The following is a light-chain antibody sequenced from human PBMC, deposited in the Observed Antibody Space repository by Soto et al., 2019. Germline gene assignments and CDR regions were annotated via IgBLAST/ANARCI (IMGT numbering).Light chain of an antibody. J-gene: IGLJ2*01. CDR3: QSYDSSLRVV. V-gene: IGLV1-40*01. CDR2: GNS. CDR1: SSNIGAGYD. Sequence: QPVLTQPPSVSGAPGQRVTISCTGSSSNIGAGYDVHWYQQLPGTAPKLLIYGNSNRPSGVPDRFSGSKSGTSASLAITGLQAEDEADYYCQSYDSSLRVVVGGGTKLTVL.